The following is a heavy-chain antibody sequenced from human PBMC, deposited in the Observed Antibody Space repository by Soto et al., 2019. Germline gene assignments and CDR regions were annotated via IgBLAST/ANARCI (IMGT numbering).Heavy chain of an antibody. CDR1: GFTFSSYS. CDR2: ISSSISYI. D-gene: IGHD2-21*02. CDR3: ARVGYCGGDCYPFDS. V-gene: IGHV3-21*01. Sequence: GGSLRLSCAASGFTFSSYSMNWVRQAPGKGLEWVSSISSSISYIYYADSVKGRFTISRDNAKNSLYLQMNSLRAEDTAVYYCARVGYCGGDCYPFDSWGEGTLVIV. J-gene: IGHJ4*02.